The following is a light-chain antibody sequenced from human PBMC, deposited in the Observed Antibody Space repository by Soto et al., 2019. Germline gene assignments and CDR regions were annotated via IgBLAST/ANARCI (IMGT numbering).Light chain of an antibody. Sequence: DIQMTQSPSTLSAFVGERVTITCRASESIDSWLAWHQQKPGRAPKLLISKASSLESGVPSRFSGSGFGTEFTLTISSLQPDDFATYYCQQYNSYRAFGQGTKVDIK. CDR3: QQYNSYRA. V-gene: IGKV1-5*03. CDR1: ESIDSW. J-gene: IGKJ1*01. CDR2: KAS.